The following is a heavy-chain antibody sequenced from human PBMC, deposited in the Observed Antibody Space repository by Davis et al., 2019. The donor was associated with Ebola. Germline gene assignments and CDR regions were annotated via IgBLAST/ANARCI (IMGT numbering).Heavy chain of an antibody. D-gene: IGHD2-21*01. V-gene: IGHV4-59*11. J-gene: IGHJ4*02. Sequence: PSETLSLTCTVSGVSITTHYWSWIRQPQEKRLEWIGSIYYTGSAYYNSSLNSRVTISIDTSKNQFSLNLSSVTAADTAVYFCSRFGEGAYWGQGTLVTVSS. CDR1: GVSITTHY. CDR3: SRFGEGAY. CDR2: IYYTGSA.